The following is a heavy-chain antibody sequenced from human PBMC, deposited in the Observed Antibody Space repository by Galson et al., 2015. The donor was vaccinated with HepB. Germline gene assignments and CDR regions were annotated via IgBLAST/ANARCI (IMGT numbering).Heavy chain of an antibody. Sequence: SLRLSCAVSGFTFSSHWMSWVRQAPGKGLEWVANIRKDGTEKYYVDSVKGRFTIPRDNTASSLSLQMNSLTADDTAVYYCVRGGTVTTRVAFDIWGQGTKVTVSS. CDR2: IRKDGTEK. CDR1: GFTFSSHW. J-gene: IGHJ3*02. D-gene: IGHD4-17*01. CDR3: VRGGTVTTRVAFDI. V-gene: IGHV3-7*03.